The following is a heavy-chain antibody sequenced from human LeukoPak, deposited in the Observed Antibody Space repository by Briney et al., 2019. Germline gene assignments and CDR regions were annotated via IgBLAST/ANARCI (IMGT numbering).Heavy chain of an antibody. CDR1: GGSISSSSYC. CDR3: ARELHNARPTDY. J-gene: IGHJ4*02. D-gene: IGHD6-6*01. Sequence: SGTLSLTCTVSGGSISSSSYCWGWIRQPPGKGLEWIGSIYYSGSTYYNPSLKSRVTISVDTSKNQFSLKLSSVTAADTAVYYCARELHNARPTDYWGQGTLVTVSS. CDR2: IYYSGST. V-gene: IGHV4-39*07.